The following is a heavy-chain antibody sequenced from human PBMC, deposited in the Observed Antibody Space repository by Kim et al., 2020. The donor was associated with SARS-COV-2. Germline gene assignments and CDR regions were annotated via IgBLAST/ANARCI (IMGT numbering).Heavy chain of an antibody. CDR3: AREAGIAAASNYYYGMDV. CDR1: GGSISSYY. D-gene: IGHD6-25*01. J-gene: IGHJ6*02. Sequence: SETLSLTCTVSGGSISSYYWSWIRQPPGKGLEWIGYIYYSGSTNYNPSLKSRDTISVDTSKNQFSLKLSSVTAADTAVYYCAREAGIAAASNYYYGMDVWGQGTTVTVSS. CDR2: IYYSGST. V-gene: IGHV4-59*01.